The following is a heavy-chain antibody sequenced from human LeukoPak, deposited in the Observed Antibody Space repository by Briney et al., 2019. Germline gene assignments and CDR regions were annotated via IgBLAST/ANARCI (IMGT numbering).Heavy chain of an antibody. CDR1: GGSISSGSYY. J-gene: IGHJ4*02. V-gene: IGHV4-61*02. CDR2: IYTSGST. D-gene: IGHD3-9*01. Sequence: PSETLSLTCTVSGGSISSGSYYWSWIRQPAGKGLEWIGRIYTSGSTNYNPSLKSRVTISVDTSKNEFSLNLSSVTAADTAVYYCARTDYDILTGYYFDYWGQGTLVTVSS. CDR3: ARTDYDILTGYYFDY.